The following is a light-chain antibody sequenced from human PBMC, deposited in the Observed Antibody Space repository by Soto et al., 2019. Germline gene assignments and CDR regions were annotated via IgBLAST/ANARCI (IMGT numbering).Light chain of an antibody. CDR2: RVS. CDR3: MQGTQFPPYT. CDR1: QSLVHSDGYTY. J-gene: IGKJ2*01. V-gene: IGKV2-24*01. Sequence: IVMTQTPLSSPVTLGQPASISCRSSQSLVHSDGYTYLSWYQLKPGQPPRLLIYRVSNRFSGVPVRFSGSGAGTDFTLRISRVESEDVGVYFCMQGTQFPPYTFGQGTKLEI.